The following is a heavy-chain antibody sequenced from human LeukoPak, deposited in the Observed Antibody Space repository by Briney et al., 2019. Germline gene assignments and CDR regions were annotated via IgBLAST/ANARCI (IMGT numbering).Heavy chain of an antibody. CDR1: GGSISSSSHY. Sequence: SETLSLTCTVSGGSISSSSHYWGWIRQPPGKGLEWIGSIYYSGSTYYNPSLKSRVTISVDTSKNRFSLKLSSVTAADTAVYYCARDDGYFQHWGQGTLVTVSS. J-gene: IGHJ1*01. V-gene: IGHV4-39*07. CDR3: ARDDGYFQH. CDR2: IYYSGST.